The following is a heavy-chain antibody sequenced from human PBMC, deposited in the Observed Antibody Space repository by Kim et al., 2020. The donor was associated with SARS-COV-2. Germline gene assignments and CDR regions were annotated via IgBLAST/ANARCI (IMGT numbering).Heavy chain of an antibody. J-gene: IGHJ4*02. CDR2: INDRGST. Sequence: SETLSLTCAVYGGSFSGYHWSWVRQPPGKGLAWIGDINDRGSTNYSPSLKSRVAISVDTSKNQFSLKLSSVTAADTAVYYCASARYSSYSDNSGYYYWGQGILVTVSS. V-gene: IGHV4-34*01. D-gene: IGHD3-22*01. CDR3: ASARYSSYSDNSGYYY. CDR1: GGSFSGYH.